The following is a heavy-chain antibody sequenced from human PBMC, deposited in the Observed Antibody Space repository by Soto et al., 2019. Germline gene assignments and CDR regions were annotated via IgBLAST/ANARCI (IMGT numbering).Heavy chain of an antibody. J-gene: IGHJ6*02. CDR2: IIPIFGTA. CDR3: ARHYYDSSGYYSGSYYYGMDV. D-gene: IGHD3-22*01. V-gene: IGHV1-69*13. Sequence: SSVKGSCKASGGTRSSYAISWVRQAPGQGLEWMGGIIPIFGTANYAQKFQGRVTITADESTSTAYMELSSLRSEDTAVYYCARHYYDSSGYYSGSYYYGMDVWGQGTTVTVSS. CDR1: GGTRSSYA.